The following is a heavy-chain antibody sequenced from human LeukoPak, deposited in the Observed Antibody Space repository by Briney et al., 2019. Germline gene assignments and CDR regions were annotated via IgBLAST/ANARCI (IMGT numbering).Heavy chain of an antibody. J-gene: IGHJ5*02. V-gene: IGHV1-2*02. CDR1: GYTFTGHY. CDR2: INPNSGGT. Sequence: ASVTVSFKASGYTFTGHYMHWVRQAPGQGLEWMGWINPNSGGTNYAQKFQGRVTMTRDTSISTAYMELSRLRSDDTAVYYCARDGDSSGWYGNWFDPWGQGTLVTVSS. CDR3: ARDGDSSGWYGNWFDP. D-gene: IGHD6-19*01.